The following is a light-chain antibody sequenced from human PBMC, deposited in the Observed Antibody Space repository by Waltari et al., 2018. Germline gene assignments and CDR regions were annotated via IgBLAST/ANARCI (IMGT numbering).Light chain of an antibody. CDR3: QTGGHGTWV. CDR2: VNSDGSH. J-gene: IGLJ3*02. V-gene: IGLV4-69*01. Sequence: QLVLTQSPSASASLGASVKLTCTLRSGHGSNIVAWQQQKPEKGPRYLMKVNSDGSHTKGGEIPDRFAGASSGSERYLTISSLQSEDEADYYCQTGGHGTWVFGGGTKLT. CDR1: SGHGSNI.